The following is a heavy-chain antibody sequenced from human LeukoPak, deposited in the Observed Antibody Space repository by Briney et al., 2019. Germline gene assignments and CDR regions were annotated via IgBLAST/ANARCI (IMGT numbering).Heavy chain of an antibody. CDR1: GYTFTSYG. Sequence: ASVKVSCKASGYTFTSYGISWVRQAPGQGLEWMGWISAYNGNTNYAQKLQGRVTMTTDTSTSTAYMELRSLRSDDTAVYYCARDGDSVAPYCYYYYGMDVWGQGTTVTVSS. J-gene: IGHJ6*02. V-gene: IGHV1-18*01. CDR2: ISAYNGNT. CDR3: ARDGDSVAPYCYYYYGMDV. D-gene: IGHD5/OR15-5a*01.